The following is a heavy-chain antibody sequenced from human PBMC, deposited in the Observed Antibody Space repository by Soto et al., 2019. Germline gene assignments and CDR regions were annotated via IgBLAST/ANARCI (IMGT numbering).Heavy chain of an antibody. V-gene: IGHV3-73*01. CDR3: TSPYSRSDGTRFDP. Sequence: GGSLRLSCAASGFAFSGSPMDWVRQASGRGLEWVGRIRSKSDSYATAYAASVKGRFTISRDDSKNTAYLQMNSLKTEETAVYYCTSPYSRSDGTRFDPWGQGTLVTVSS. J-gene: IGHJ5*02. CDR2: IRSKSDSYAT. CDR1: GFAFSGSP. D-gene: IGHD4-4*01.